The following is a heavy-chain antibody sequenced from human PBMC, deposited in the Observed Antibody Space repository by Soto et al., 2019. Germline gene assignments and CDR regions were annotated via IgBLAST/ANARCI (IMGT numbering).Heavy chain of an antibody. Sequence: SETLSLTCAVDGGSFSGYYWSWIRQPPGKGLEWIGEINHSGSTNYNPSLKSRVTISVDTSKNQFSLKLSSVTAADTAVYYCARGLYYDFCSGYHNWFDPWGQGTLVTGSS. CDR3: ARGLYYDFCSGYHNWFDP. V-gene: IGHV4-34*01. D-gene: IGHD3-3*01. J-gene: IGHJ5*02. CDR2: INHSGST. CDR1: GGSFSGYY.